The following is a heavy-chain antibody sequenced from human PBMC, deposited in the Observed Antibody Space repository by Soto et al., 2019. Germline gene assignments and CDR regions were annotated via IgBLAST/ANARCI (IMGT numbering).Heavy chain of an antibody. D-gene: IGHD6-19*01. V-gene: IGHV4-4*02. CDR1: GGSSGDRSG. CDR2: IYQSGSG. Sequence: PSETMSLTCTVAGGSSGDRSGWSSVRKTPGKGLEWIGEIYQSGSGTYNPSLSSRVTISVDKSKNQFSLKVSSVTAADTAVYYWAASSGWFRLDSWGQGTLVTVS. J-gene: IGHJ4*02. CDR3: AASSGWFRLDS.